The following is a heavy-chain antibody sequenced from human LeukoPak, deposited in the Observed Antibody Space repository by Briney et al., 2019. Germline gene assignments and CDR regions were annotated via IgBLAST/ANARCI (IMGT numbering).Heavy chain of an antibody. D-gene: IGHD3-22*01. CDR2: ISGSGGST. CDR3: AKAEHYYDSSGYKSRWFDP. Sequence: GGSLRLSCAAPGFTFSSYAMSWVRQAPGKGLEWVSAISGSGGSTYYADSVKGRFTISRDNSKNTLYLQMNSLRAEDTAVYYCAKAEHYYDSSGYKSRWFDPWGQGTLVTVSS. J-gene: IGHJ5*02. CDR1: GFTFSSYA. V-gene: IGHV3-23*01.